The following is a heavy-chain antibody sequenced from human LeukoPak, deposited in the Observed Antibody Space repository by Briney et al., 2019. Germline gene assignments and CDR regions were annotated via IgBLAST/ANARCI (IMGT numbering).Heavy chain of an antibody. V-gene: IGHV1-69*05. CDR2: IIPIFGTA. J-gene: IGHJ5*02. CDR3: ARDHPQERVGALSSWFDP. Sequence: GASVNVSCKASGGTFSSYAISWVRQAPGQGLEWMGGIIPIFGTANYAQKFQGRVTITTDESTSTAYMELSSLRSEDTAVYYCARDHPQERVGALSSWFDPWGQGTLVTVSS. D-gene: IGHD1-26*01. CDR1: GGTFSSYA.